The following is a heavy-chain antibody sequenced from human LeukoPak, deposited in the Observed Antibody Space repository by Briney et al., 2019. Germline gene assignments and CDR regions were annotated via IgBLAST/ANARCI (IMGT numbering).Heavy chain of an antibody. CDR1: GGTFSSYA. J-gene: IGHJ4*02. CDR2: IIPILGIA. V-gene: IGHV1-69*04. CDR3: ARAPSRGYCSSSGCYVEY. Sequence: SVKVSCKASGGTFSSYAISWVRQAPGQGLEWMGRIIPILGIANYAQKFQGRVTMTRNTSIRTAYMELSSLRSEDTAVYYCARAPSRGYCSSSGCYVEYWGQGTLVTVSS. D-gene: IGHD2-2*01.